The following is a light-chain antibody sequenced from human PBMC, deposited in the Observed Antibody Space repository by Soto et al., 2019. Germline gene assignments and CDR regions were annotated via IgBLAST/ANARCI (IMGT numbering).Light chain of an antibody. CDR2: WAS. CDR3: QQYYSTPFT. CDR1: QSVFYSSNNKNY. J-gene: IGKJ3*01. V-gene: IGKV4-1*01. Sequence: DIVMTQSPDSLAVSLGERATINCKSSQSVFYSSNNKNYLACYQQKPGPPPKLLIYWASTRESGVPDRFTGSGSGTDFTLNINSLQDDDVAVYYCQQYYSTPFTFGPGTKVDVK.